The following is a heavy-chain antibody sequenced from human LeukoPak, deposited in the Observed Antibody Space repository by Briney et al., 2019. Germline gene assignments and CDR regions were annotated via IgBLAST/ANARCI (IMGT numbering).Heavy chain of an antibody. Sequence: PSQTLSLTCTVSGGSISSGGYYWSWIRQHPGKGLEWIGYIYYSGSTYYNPSLKSRVTISVGTSKNQFSLKLSSVTAADTAVYYCASSEATTTPPPYGMDVWGQGTTVTVSS. D-gene: IGHD5-12*01. V-gene: IGHV4-31*03. CDR3: ASSEATTTPPPYGMDV. CDR1: GGSISSGGYY. CDR2: IYYSGST. J-gene: IGHJ6*02.